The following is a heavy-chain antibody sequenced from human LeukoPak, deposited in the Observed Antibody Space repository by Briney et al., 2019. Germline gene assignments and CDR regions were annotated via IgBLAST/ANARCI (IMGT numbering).Heavy chain of an antibody. Sequence: GEPLKISCKGSGYSFISYWIGWVRQMPGKGLEWMGIIYPGESDPRYSLSFQGQVTISADKSISTDYLQWSSLKASDTAMYYCARKRAYCGNYCYDLDYWGQGTLVTVSS. CDR2: IYPGESDP. J-gene: IGHJ4*02. CDR1: GYSFISYW. V-gene: IGHV5-51*01. D-gene: IGHD2-21*02. CDR3: ARKRAYCGNYCYDLDY.